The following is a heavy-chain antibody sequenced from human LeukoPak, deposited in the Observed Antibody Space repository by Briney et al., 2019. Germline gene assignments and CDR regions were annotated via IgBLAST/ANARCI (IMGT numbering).Heavy chain of an antibody. Sequence: QPGGSLRPSCTVSGFTVSSNSMSWVRQAPGKGLEWVSFIYSGGNTHYSDSVKGRFTISRDNSKNTLYLQMNSLRAEDTAVYYCARRAGEYSHPYDYWGQGTLVTVSS. CDR3: ARRAGEYSHPYDY. CDR1: GFTVSSNS. D-gene: IGHD4-17*01. J-gene: IGHJ4*02. V-gene: IGHV3-53*01. CDR2: IYSGGNT.